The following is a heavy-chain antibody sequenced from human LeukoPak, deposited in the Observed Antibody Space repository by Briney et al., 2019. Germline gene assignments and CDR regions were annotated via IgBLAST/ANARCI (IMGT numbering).Heavy chain of an antibody. CDR2: INHSGST. CDR3: AMPAGIAAAGAPFDI. CDR1: GGSFSGYY. V-gene: IGHV4-34*01. Sequence: PSETLSLTCAVYGGSFSGYYWSWIRQPPGKGLEWIGEINHSGSTNYNPSLKSRVTISVDTSKNQFSLKLSSVTAADTAVYYCAMPAGIAAAGAPFDIWGQGTMVTVSS. J-gene: IGHJ3*02. D-gene: IGHD6-13*01.